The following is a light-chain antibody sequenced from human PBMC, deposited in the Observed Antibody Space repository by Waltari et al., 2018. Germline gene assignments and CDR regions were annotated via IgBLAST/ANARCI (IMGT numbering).Light chain of an antibody. V-gene: IGLV2-8*01. CDR3: ASYTGSSNL. Sequence: QSALTQPPSAPGSPGQSVTISCTGSFNDIGTDKHVSWHQQHPDQAPKLMITVVSDRPPGVPDRFSGSKSGNTASLTVSGLQAEDEADYYCASYTGSSNLFGGGTKLTVL. CDR2: VVS. J-gene: IGLJ2*01. CDR1: FNDIGTDKH.